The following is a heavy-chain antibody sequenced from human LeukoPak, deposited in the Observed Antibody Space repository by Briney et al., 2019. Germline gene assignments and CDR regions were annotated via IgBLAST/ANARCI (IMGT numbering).Heavy chain of an antibody. D-gene: IGHD1-26*01. CDR1: GFTFSSYA. J-gene: IGHJ4*02. V-gene: IGHV3-23*01. Sequence: PGASLRLSCAASGFTFSSYAMSWVRQAPGKGLEWVSAISGSGGSTYYADSVKGRFTISRDNSKNTLYLQMNSLRAEDTAVYYCAKSLTESGSYWKTGVDYWAQETRFPVSS. CDR2: ISGSGGST. CDR3: AKSLTESGSYWKTGVDY.